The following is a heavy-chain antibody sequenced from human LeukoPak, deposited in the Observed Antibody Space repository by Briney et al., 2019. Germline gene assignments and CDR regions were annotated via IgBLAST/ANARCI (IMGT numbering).Heavy chain of an antibody. J-gene: IGHJ4*02. Sequence: GGSLRLSCAASGVTSNYMTWVRQAPGKGLEWVSVIYNGGTTYYADSVTGRFTTSRDNSKSTLFVYLQMNSLRTDDTALYYCAGGGEAARSLAYWGQGALVTVSS. CDR3: AGGGEAARSLAY. V-gene: IGHV3-66*02. CDR2: IYNGGTT. D-gene: IGHD6-6*01. CDR1: GVTSNY.